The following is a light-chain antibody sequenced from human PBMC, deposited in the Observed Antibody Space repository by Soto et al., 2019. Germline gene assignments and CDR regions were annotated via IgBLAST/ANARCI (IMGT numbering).Light chain of an antibody. CDR2: LNSDGSH. J-gene: IGLJ1*01. Sequence: QSVLTQSPSASASLGASVKPTCTLSSGHSSYAIAWHQQKPEKGPRYLMKLNSDGSHSKGDGIPDRFSGSSSGAERYLTISSLQSEDEADYYCQTWGTGIQVFGTGTKLTVL. V-gene: IGLV4-69*01. CDR3: QTWGTGIQV. CDR1: SGHSSYA.